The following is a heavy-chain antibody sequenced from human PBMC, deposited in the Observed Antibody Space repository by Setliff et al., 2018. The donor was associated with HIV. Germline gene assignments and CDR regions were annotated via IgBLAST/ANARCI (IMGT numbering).Heavy chain of an antibody. D-gene: IGHD5-12*01. V-gene: IGHV3-15*01. CDR1: GFTFSGYS. J-gene: IGHJ4*02. CDR2: FKTDGGTT. CDR3: VGGFYAGY. Sequence: GGSLRLSCAASGFTFSGYSMNWVRQAPGTGLEWVGRFKTDGGTTDYAAPVKGRFTISRDDSKNTFYLQMDSLRAEDMAVYYCVGGFYAGYWGQGTLVTVSS.